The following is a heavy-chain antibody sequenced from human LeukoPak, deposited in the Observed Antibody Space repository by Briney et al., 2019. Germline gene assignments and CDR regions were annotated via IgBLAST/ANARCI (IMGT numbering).Heavy chain of an antibody. CDR1: GGSISNYY. Sequence: PSETLSLTCTVSGGSISNYYWSWIRQPPGKGLEWIGYIYYGGSTNYNPSLKSRVSMSIDTSKNQFSLKLSSVTAADTAVYYCARWSGYALDWSQGTLVTVSS. D-gene: IGHD2-2*01. CDR2: IYYGGST. J-gene: IGHJ4*02. V-gene: IGHV4-59*01. CDR3: ARWSGYALD.